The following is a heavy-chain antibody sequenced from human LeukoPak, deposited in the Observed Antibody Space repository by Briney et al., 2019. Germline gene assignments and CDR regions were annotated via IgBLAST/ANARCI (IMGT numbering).Heavy chain of an antibody. CDR2: IIPILGIA. CDR3: ATAPIANWYFDL. V-gene: IGHV1-69*04. D-gene: IGHD6-13*01. Sequence: ASVKVSCKASGGTFSSYAISWVRQAPGQGLEWMGRIIPILGIANYAQKFQGRVTMTEDTSTDTAYMELSSLRSEDTAVYYCATAPIANWYFDLWGRGTLVTVSS. J-gene: IGHJ2*01. CDR1: GGTFSSYA.